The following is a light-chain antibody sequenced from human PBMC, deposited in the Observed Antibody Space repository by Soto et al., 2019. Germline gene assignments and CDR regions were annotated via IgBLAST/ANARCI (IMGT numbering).Light chain of an antibody. J-gene: IGKJ4*01. CDR3: QQYYSTPPT. CDR1: QGIGSY. V-gene: IGKV1-9*01. Sequence: IQLTQSPSSLSASVGDRVTITCRASQGIGSYLAWYQQKPGKAPNLLIYTASTLQSGVPSRFSGSGSGTDFTLTISNLQPEDFATYYCQQYYSTPPTFGGGTKVEIK. CDR2: TAS.